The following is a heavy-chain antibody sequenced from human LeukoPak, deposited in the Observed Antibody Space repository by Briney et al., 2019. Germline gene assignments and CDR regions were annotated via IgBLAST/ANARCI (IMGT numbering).Heavy chain of an antibody. CDR3: ARQGEFRKLNFDY. V-gene: IGHV4-59*08. D-gene: IGHD3-16*01. J-gene: IGHJ4*02. Sequence: SETLSLTCTVSGGSISSYYWSWIRQPPGKGLEWIGYIYYSGSTNYNPSLKSRVTISVDMSKNQVSLKLSSVTVADTAVYYCARQGEFRKLNFDYWGQGTLVTVSS. CDR2: IYYSGST. CDR1: GGSISSYY.